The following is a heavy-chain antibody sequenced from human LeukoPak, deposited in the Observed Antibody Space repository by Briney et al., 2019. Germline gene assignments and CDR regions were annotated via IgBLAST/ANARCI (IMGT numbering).Heavy chain of an antibody. CDR1: GFAFSSYW. CDR2: ISPDGSAE. CDR3: ANQAYSQFDY. D-gene: IGHD4-11*01. Sequence: GGSLRLSCVASGFAFSSYWMSWVRQAPGKGLELVANISPDGSAEGYVDSVRGRFAISRDNAKRSLYLQMNSLSPEDTAVYYCANQAYSQFDYWGQGTLVSVSS. V-gene: IGHV3-7*01. J-gene: IGHJ4*02.